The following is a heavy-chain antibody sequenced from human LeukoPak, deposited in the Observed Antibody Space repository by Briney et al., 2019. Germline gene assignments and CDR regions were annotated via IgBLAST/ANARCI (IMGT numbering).Heavy chain of an antibody. CDR1: GFTFSSYG. D-gene: IGHD2/OR15-2a*01. V-gene: IGHV3-30*18. J-gene: IGHJ6*03. CDR2: ISYDGSNK. Sequence: QPGGSLRLSCAASGFTFSSYGMHWVRQAPGKGLEWVAVISYDGSNKYYADSVKGRFTISRDNSKNTLYLQMNSLRAEDTAVYYCAKDPLSNYYYYMDVWGKGTTVTVSS. CDR3: AKDPLSNYYYYMDV.